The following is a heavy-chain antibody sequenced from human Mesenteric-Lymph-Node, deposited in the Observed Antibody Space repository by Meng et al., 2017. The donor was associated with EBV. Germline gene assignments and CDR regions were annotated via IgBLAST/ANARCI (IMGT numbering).Heavy chain of an antibody. CDR3: VRADDQDFDY. Sequence: QVQRVQSGDEVKEPGASVMFSCKASGYSFSNHYIHWVRQAPGQGLEWMGIINSDDGDTNYTQKFQGRVTMTRDTSTTTVYMELTSLTSEDTAVYYCVRADDQDFDYWGQGALVTVSS. V-gene: IGHV1-46*01. CDR2: INSDDGDT. CDR1: GYSFSNHY. D-gene: IGHD1-1*01. J-gene: IGHJ4*02.